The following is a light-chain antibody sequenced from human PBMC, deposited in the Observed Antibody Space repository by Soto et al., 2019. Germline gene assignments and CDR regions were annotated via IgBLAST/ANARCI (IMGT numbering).Light chain of an antibody. CDR1: SSDVGAYNY. CDR3: SSYTSSSTLG. J-gene: IGLJ2*01. Sequence: QSALTQPASVSGSPGQSITISCTGTSSDVGAYNYVSWYQQYPGKAPKLMIYEVSNRPSGVSNRFSGSKSGNTASLTISGLQAEDEADYYCSSYTSSSTLGFGGGTKLTVL. CDR2: EVS. V-gene: IGLV2-14*01.